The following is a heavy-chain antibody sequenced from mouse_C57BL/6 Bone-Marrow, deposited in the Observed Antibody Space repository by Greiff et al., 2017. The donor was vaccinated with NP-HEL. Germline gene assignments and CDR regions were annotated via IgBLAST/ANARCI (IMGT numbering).Heavy chain of an antibody. CDR3: ARDGSSPFYAMDY. D-gene: IGHD1-1*01. Sequence: QVQLQQSGAELARSGASVKLSCKASGYTFTSYGISWVKQRTGQGLEWIGEIYPRSGNTYYNEKFKGKATLTADKSSSTAYMELRSLTSEDSAVYFCARDGSSPFYAMDYWGQGTSVTVSS. CDR2: IYPRSGNT. J-gene: IGHJ4*01. V-gene: IGHV1-81*01. CDR1: GYTFTSYG.